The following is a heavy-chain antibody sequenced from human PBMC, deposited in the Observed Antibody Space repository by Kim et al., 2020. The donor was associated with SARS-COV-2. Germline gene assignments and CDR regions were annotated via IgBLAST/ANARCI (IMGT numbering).Heavy chain of an antibody. CDR3: ARGKPDYYGLDV. Sequence: SQTLSLTCAISGDSVSSNSAAWNCIRQSPSRGLEWLGRTFYRSKWYNEYAVSVKSRIAINPDTSKNQFSLQLNSVTPEDTAVYFCARGKPDYYGLDVWGQGTTVTVSS. CDR2: TFYRSKWYN. CDR1: GDSVSSNSAA. V-gene: IGHV6-1*01. J-gene: IGHJ6*02.